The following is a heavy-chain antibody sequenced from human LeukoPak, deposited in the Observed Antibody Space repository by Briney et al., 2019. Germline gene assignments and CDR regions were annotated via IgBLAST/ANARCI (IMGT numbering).Heavy chain of an antibody. Sequence: PGGSLRLSCAASGFTFSSYGMHWVRQAPGKGLEXXXXXXYDGSNXXXADSVXXXFTISXDNSKNTLYLQMNSLRAEDTAVYYCAKSHHYDSSGYLLGYWGQGTLVTVSS. CDR3: AKSHHYDSSGYLLGY. CDR1: GFTFSSYG. V-gene: IGHV3-30*18. D-gene: IGHD3-22*01. CDR2: XXYDGSNX. J-gene: IGHJ4*02.